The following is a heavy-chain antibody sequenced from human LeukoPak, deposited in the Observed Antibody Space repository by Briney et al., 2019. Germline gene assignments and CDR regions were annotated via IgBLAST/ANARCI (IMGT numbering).Heavy chain of an antibody. D-gene: IGHD3-22*01. Sequence: PGGSLRLSCAASGFTFSSYSMNWVRQAPGMGLEWVSYISSSSTSMYYADSVKGRFTISRDNARNSLYLQMNSLRAEDTAVYYCARQNGAGYYYYFDSWGQGTLVTVSS. V-gene: IGHV3-48*01. CDR3: ARQNGAGYYYYFDS. CDR2: ISSSSTSM. J-gene: IGHJ4*02. CDR1: GFTFSSYS.